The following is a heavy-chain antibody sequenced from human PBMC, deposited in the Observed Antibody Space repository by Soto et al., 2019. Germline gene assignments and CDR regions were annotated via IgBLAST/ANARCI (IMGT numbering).Heavy chain of an antibody. Sequence: GGSLRLSCAASGFTFSSYAMHWVRQAPGKRLEWVAVISYDGSNKYYADSVKGRFTISRDNSKNTLYLQMNSLRAEDTAVYYCARGRGIGGYDQYAYYYYGMDVWGQGTTVTV. D-gene: IGHD5-12*01. CDR2: ISYDGSNK. CDR1: GFTFSSYA. J-gene: IGHJ6*02. CDR3: ARGRGIGGYDQYAYYYYGMDV. V-gene: IGHV3-30-3*01.